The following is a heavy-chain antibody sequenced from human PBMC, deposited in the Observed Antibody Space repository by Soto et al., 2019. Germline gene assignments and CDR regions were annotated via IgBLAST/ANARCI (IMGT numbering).Heavy chain of an antibody. CDR1: GFTFDDYA. D-gene: IGHD3-3*01. J-gene: IGHJ4*02. CDR3: AKDIGVVIIGEFGY. Sequence: GGSLRLSCAASGFTFDDYAMHWVRQAPGKGLEWVSGISWNSGSIGYADSVKGRFTISRDNAKNSLYLQMNSLRAEDTALYYCAKDIGVVIIGEFGYWGQGTLVTVSS. CDR2: ISWNSGSI. V-gene: IGHV3-9*01.